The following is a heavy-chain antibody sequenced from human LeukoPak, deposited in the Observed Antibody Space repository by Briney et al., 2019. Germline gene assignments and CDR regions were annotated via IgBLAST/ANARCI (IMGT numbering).Heavy chain of an antibody. CDR1: GYTFTSYA. D-gene: IGHD3-9*01. Sequence: ASVKVSCKASGYTFTSYAMNWVRQAPGQGLEWTGWVNTNTGNPTYAQGFTGRFVFSLDTSVSTAYLQISSLKAEDTAVYYCARGPRYFDWTLPGYWGQGTLVTVSS. CDR2: VNTNTGNP. CDR3: ARGPRYFDWTLPGY. J-gene: IGHJ4*02. V-gene: IGHV7-4-1*02.